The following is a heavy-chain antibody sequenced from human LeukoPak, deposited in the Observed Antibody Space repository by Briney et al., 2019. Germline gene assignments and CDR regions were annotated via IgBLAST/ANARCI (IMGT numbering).Heavy chain of an antibody. V-gene: IGHV4-34*01. CDR3: ARHTPLRYFALGLDP. J-gene: IGHJ5*02. CDR1: GGSFSGYY. CDR2: IYYSGST. Sequence: SETLSLTCAVYGGSFSGYYWSWIRQPPGKGLEWIGSIYYSGSTYYNPSLKSRVTISVDTSKNQFSLKLSSVTAADTAVYYCARHTPLRYFALGLDPWGQGTLVTVSS. D-gene: IGHD3-9*01.